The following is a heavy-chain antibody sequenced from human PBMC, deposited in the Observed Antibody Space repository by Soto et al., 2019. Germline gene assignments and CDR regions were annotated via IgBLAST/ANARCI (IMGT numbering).Heavy chain of an antibody. Sequence: TSQTLPLTCTVSGGSISSGDYYWRWIRQPPGKGLEWIGYIYYSGSTYYNPSLKSRVTISVDTSKNQFSLKLSSVTAADTAVYYCARDYSNGGWFDPWGQGTLVPSP. CDR3: ARDYSNGGWFDP. CDR1: GGSISSGDYY. J-gene: IGHJ5*02. CDR2: IYYSGST. D-gene: IGHD4-4*01. V-gene: IGHV4-30-4*01.